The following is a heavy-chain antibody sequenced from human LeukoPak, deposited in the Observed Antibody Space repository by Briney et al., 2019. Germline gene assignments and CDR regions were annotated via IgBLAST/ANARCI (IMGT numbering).Heavy chain of an antibody. Sequence: GASVKVSCKASGGTFSSYAISWVRQAPGQGLEWMGGIIPTFGTANYAQKFQGRVTITADESTSTAYMELSSLRSEDTAVYYCARGRRGYCSSTSCNYYYYGMDVWGQGTTVTVSS. J-gene: IGHJ6*02. CDR1: GGTFSSYA. V-gene: IGHV1-69*13. D-gene: IGHD2-2*01. CDR3: ARGRRGYCSSTSCNYYYYGMDV. CDR2: IIPTFGTA.